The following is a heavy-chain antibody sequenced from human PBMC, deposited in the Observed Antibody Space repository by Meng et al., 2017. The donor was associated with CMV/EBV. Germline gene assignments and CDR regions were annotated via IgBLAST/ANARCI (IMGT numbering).Heavy chain of an antibody. D-gene: IGHD5-12*01. CDR1: GCSIRSGYYY. CDR3: ASSGAREDDY. Sequence: QVQVQGWGPGLVEPSQTLSPSLNVSGCSIRSGYYYWSWIRQPTGKGMEWSGYIYYSGSTYYNPSLKRRVTISVDTSKNQFSLKLSSVTAADTAVYYCASSGAREDDYWGQGTLVTVSS. V-gene: IGHV4-30-4*08. J-gene: IGHJ4*02. CDR2: IYYSGST.